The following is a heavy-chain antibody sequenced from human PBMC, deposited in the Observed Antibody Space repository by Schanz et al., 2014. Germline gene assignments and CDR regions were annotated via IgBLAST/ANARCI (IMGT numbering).Heavy chain of an antibody. Sequence: QVQLVESGGGVVRPGRSLRLSCAASGFNFNNYGMHWVRQAPGKGLEWGAVIWYDGTDRYYADSVKGRFTISRDNSKNTLYLQMNSLRAEDTAVYYCAKGSMAARPLLPTDYYFYGTDIWGQGTTVTVSS. D-gene: IGHD6-6*01. V-gene: IGHV3-33*06. CDR3: AKGSMAARPLLPTDYYFYGTDI. J-gene: IGHJ6*02. CDR1: GFNFNNYG. CDR2: IWYDGTDR.